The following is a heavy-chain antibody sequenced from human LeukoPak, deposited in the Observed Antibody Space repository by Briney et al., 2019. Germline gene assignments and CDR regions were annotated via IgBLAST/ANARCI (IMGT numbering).Heavy chain of an antibody. D-gene: IGHD3-22*01. J-gene: IGHJ4*02. CDR3: ARAHYYYDSSGYYCTLDY. V-gene: IGHV1-2*02. CDR1: GYTFTGYY. CDR2: INPNSGGT. Sequence: GASVKVSCKASGYTFTGYYMHWVRQAPGQGLEWRGWINPNSGGTNYAQKFQGRVTMTRDTSISTAYMELSRLRSDDTAVYYCARAHYYYDSSGYYCTLDYWGQGTLVTVSS.